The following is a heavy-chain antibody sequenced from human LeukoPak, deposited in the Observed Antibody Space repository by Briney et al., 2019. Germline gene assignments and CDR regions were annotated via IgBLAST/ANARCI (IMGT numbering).Heavy chain of an antibody. J-gene: IGHJ4*02. Sequence: GGSLKLSCVASGFTFGKYWMSWVRQAPGKGLEWVANIKLDGSEKNYVDSVKGRFTISRDNTKNSLYLQMNSLRAEDTAVFYCARDQYDTWSRRGNFDSWGQGTPVIVSS. D-gene: IGHD3-3*01. V-gene: IGHV3-7*03. CDR3: ARDQYDTWSRRGNFDS. CDR1: GFTFGKYW. CDR2: IKLDGSEK.